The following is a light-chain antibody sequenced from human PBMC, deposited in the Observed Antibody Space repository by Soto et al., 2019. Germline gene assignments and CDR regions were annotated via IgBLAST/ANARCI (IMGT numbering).Light chain of an antibody. CDR1: NIGGRN. J-gene: IGLJ2*01. CDR3: QVWDGSSDPVV. Sequence: SYELTQPPSVSVAPGQTARIACGGNNIGGRNVHWYQQKPGQAPVLVVYDDSDRPSGIPERISGSKSGNTAALTISRVEAADEADYYCQVWDGSSDPVVFGGGTKVTVL. V-gene: IGLV3-21*02. CDR2: DDS.